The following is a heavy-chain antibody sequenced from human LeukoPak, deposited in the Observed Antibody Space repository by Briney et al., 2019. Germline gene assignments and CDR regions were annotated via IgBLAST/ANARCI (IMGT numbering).Heavy chain of an antibody. J-gene: IGHJ4*02. V-gene: IGHV3-13*04. CDR1: GFAFSNYD. CDR2: INTAADT. Sequence: PGGSLTLSCAASGFAFSNYDMLWVRQVTGKGLEWVSAINTAADTYYPDSVKGRFTISRENARSSLYLQMNSLRVGDTAVYYCVRAPPGTGWLIDHWGQGTLVTVSS. CDR3: VRAPPGTGWLIDH. D-gene: IGHD6-19*01.